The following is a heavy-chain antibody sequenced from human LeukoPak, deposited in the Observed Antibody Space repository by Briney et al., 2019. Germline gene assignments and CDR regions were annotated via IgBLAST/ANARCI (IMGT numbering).Heavy chain of an antibody. Sequence: GGSLRLSCAASGFTFSTYAMSWVRQAPGKGLEWVSGLSGGGGGTSYADSVKGPFTISRDNSKNTLYLQMNSLRAEDTAVYYCAKDKGAVTRTFDYWGQGTLVTVSS. V-gene: IGHV3-23*01. CDR2: LSGGGGGT. CDR3: AKDKGAVTRTFDY. J-gene: IGHJ4*02. D-gene: IGHD1-14*01. CDR1: GFTFSTYA.